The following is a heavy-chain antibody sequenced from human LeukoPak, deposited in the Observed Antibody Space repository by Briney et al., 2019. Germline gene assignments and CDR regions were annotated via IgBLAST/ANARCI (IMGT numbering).Heavy chain of an antibody. V-gene: IGHV4-59*08. Sequence: KPTETLSLTCTVSGGSISSYYWSWIRQPPGKGLEWVGYHDYSGSTNYNPSLKSRVTISVDTSKNQFSLKLSSVTAADTAVYYCARTYYDFWSGYYRVYFDYWGQGTLVTVSS. CDR2: HDYSGST. CDR1: GGSISSYY. D-gene: IGHD3-3*01. CDR3: ARTYYDFWSGYYRVYFDY. J-gene: IGHJ4*02.